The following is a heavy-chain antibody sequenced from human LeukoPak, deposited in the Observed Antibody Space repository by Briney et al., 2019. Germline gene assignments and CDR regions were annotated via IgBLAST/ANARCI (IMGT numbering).Heavy chain of an antibody. Sequence: GASLRLSCAASGFTFSIAWMSWVRQSPGTGLEWVGRIQSNTAGGTTDYAAPVRGRFTITRDDSKNTLYLQMNSLKTEDTAVYYCTTERDGCPDHWGQGTLVTVSS. CDR3: TTERDGCPDH. J-gene: IGHJ4*02. CDR2: IQSNTAGGTT. CDR1: GFTFSIAW. D-gene: IGHD2-21*02. V-gene: IGHV3-15*01.